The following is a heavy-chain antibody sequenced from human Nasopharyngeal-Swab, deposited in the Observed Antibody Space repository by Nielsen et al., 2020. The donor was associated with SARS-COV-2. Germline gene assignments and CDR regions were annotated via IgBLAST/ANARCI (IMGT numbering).Heavy chain of an antibody. D-gene: IGHD5-18*01. Sequence: GESLKISCAASGFTFSSYAMSWVRRAPGKGLEWVSAISGSGGSTYYADSVKGRFTISRDNSKNTLYLQMNSLRAEDTAVYYCAKGGGYSYYYGMDVWGQGTTVTVSS. CDR3: AKGGGYSYYYGMDV. CDR1: GFTFSSYA. CDR2: ISGSGGST. J-gene: IGHJ6*02. V-gene: IGHV3-23*01.